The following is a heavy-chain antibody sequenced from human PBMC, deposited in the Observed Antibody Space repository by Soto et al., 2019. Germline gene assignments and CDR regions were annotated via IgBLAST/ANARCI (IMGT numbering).Heavy chain of an antibody. CDR1: GVTFSSYG. CDR3: AKDILLRFLEWSPKLYYYYGMDV. CDR2: ISYDGSSK. V-gene: IGHV3-30*18. J-gene: IGHJ6*02. D-gene: IGHD3-3*01. Sequence: GGSLRLSCAASGVTFSSYGMHWVRQAPGKGLEWVAVISYDGSSKYYADSVKGRFTISRDNSKNTLYLQMNSLRAEDTAVYYCAKDILLRFLEWSPKLYYYYGMDVWGQGTTVTVSS.